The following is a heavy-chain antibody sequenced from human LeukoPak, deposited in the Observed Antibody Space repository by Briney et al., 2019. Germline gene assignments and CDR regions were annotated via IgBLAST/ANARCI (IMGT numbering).Heavy chain of an antibody. Sequence: PGGSLRLSCAASGFTFSSYWMHWVRQAPGKGLVWVSRINSDGSSTSYADSVKGRFTISRDNAENTLYLQMNSLRAEDTAVYYCARDGSDHSSSSHYTFDYWGQGTLVTVSS. CDR3: ARDGSDHSSSSHYTFDY. CDR2: INSDGSST. J-gene: IGHJ4*02. V-gene: IGHV3-74*01. CDR1: GFTFSSYW. D-gene: IGHD6-6*01.